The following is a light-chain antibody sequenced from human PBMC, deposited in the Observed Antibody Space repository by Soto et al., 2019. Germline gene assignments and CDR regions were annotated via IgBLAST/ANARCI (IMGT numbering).Light chain of an antibody. CDR2: DVT. V-gene: IGLV2-14*01. CDR3: SSYTSRSPSYV. J-gene: IGLJ1*01. Sequence: QSALTQPASVSGSPGQSITISCTGTSSDVGGYKYVSWYQQHPGKAPKLMIYDVTNRPSGVSDRFSGSKSGNTASLTISGLQAEDEADYYCSSYTSRSPSYVFGTGTKVTVL. CDR1: SSDVGGYKY.